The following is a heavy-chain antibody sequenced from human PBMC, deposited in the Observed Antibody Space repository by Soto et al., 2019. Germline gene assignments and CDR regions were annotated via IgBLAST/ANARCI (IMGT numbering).Heavy chain of an antibody. J-gene: IGHJ4*02. CDR1: GFSFSSYA. CDR3: AKDPSAVAASTFDY. CDR2: ISGSGGNT. D-gene: IGHD2-15*01. Sequence: GGSLRLSCAASGFSFSSYAMTWVRQAPGKGLEWVSGISGSGGNTYYADSVKGRFTISRDNFRNTLYLQMNSLGVEDTAVYYCAKDPSAVAASTFDYRGQGTLVTVSS. V-gene: IGHV3-23*01.